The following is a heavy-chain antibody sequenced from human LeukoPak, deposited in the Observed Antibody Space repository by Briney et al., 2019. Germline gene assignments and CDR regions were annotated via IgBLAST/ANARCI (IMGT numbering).Heavy chain of an antibody. CDR1: GFTFSSYS. CDR3: ARGGRSSGWYYFDY. V-gene: IGHV3-21*01. J-gene: IGHJ4*02. CDR2: ISSSSSYI. Sequence: GGSLRLSCAASGFTFSSYSMNWVRQAPGKGLGWVSSISSSSSYIYYADSVKGRFTISRDNAKNSLYLQMNSLRAEDTAVYYCARGGRSSGWYYFDYWGQGTLVTVSS. D-gene: IGHD6-19*01.